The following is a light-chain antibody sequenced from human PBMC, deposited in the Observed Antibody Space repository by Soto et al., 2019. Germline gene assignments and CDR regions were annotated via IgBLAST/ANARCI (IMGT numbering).Light chain of an antibody. CDR3: QQRSNWPLT. Sequence: IVLTQSPCTLALSPGERATLSCRASQSVISSYLAWYQQKPGQAPRLLIYDASNRATGIPARFSGSGSGTDFTLTISSLEPADFEVYYCQQRSNWPLTFGGGTKVDIK. CDR2: DAS. J-gene: IGKJ4*01. CDR1: QSVISSY. V-gene: IGKV3D-20*02.